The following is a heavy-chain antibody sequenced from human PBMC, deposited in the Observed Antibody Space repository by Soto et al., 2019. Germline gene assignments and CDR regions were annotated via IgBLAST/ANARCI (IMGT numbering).Heavy chain of an antibody. CDR2: IWYDGSNK. CDR1: GFTFSSYG. V-gene: IGHV3-33*01. CDR3: AREVAFDAFDI. J-gene: IGHJ3*02. Sequence: RLSCAASGFTFSSYGMHWVRQAPGKGLEWVAVIWYDGSNKYYADSVKGRFTISRDNSKNTLYLQMNSLRAEDTAVYYCAREVAFDAFDIWGQGTMVTVSS. D-gene: IGHD2-21*01.